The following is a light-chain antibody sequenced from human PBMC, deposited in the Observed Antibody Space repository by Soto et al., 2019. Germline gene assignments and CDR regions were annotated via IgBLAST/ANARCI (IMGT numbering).Light chain of an antibody. CDR1: QSVSSN. V-gene: IGKV3D-15*01. J-gene: IGKJ5*01. CDR2: DAS. Sequence: VVVKISPATVSVSPRERATFSCWASQSVSSNLAWYQQKPGQAPRLLIYDASTRATGIPARFSGSGSGTDFTLTISGLQSEDFAVYSCQQYHIWPITVGQGRRLEVK. CDR3: QQYHIWPIT.